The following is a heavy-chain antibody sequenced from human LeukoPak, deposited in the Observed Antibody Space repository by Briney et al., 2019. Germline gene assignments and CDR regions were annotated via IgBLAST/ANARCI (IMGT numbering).Heavy chain of an antibody. CDR2: IYYSGST. J-gene: IGHJ4*02. V-gene: IGHV4-39*01. Sequence: SETPSLTCTVSGGSISSSSYYWGWIRQPPGKGLEWIGTIYYSGSTDYNPSLKSRVTISVDTSKNQFSLKLSSVTAADTAVYYCARHRGDSGSYFASYYFDYWGQGTLVTVSS. CDR3: ARHRGDSGSYFASYYFDY. D-gene: IGHD1-26*01. CDR1: GGSISSSSYY.